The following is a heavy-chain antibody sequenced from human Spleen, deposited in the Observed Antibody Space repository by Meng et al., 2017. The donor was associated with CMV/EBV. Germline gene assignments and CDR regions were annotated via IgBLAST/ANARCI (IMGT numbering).Heavy chain of an antibody. D-gene: IGHD1-14*01. CDR2: VYHTGST. CDR1: DYSISTAYY. Sequence: SETLSLTCTVSDYSISTAYYWGWIRQPPGRGLEWIGIVYHTGSTYYNPSLKSRLTISMDTSKNQFSLNLSSVTAADTAVYYCARAEPDWYFDLWGRGTLVTVS. J-gene: IGHJ2*01. V-gene: IGHV4-38-2*02. CDR3: ARAEPDWYFDL.